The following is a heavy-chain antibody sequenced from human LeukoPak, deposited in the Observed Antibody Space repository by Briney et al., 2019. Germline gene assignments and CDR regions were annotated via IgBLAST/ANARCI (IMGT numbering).Heavy chain of an antibody. CDR2: IYHSGST. Sequence: PSETLSLTCAVSGYSISSGYYWGWIRQPPGKGLEWIGRIYHSGSTYYNPSLKRRVTISVDTSKNQFSLKLSSVTAADTAVYYCARHPTYQYCSSTSCQRAPFDYWGQGTLVTVSS. V-gene: IGHV4-38-2*01. CDR3: ARHPTYQYCSSTSCQRAPFDY. J-gene: IGHJ4*02. D-gene: IGHD2-2*01. CDR1: GYSISSGYY.